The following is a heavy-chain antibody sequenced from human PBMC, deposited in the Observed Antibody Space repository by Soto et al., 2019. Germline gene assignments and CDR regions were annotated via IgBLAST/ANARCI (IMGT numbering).Heavy chain of an antibody. Sequence: SETLSLTCAVSGGPISSSNWWSWVRQPPGKGLEWIGEIYHSGGTNYNPSLKSRVTISVDKSNNQFSLKVSSVTAADTAVYYCARDSKVTTHPDAFDIWGQGTMVTVSS. CDR3: ARDSKVTTHPDAFDI. V-gene: IGHV4-4*02. D-gene: IGHD2-21*02. J-gene: IGHJ3*02. CDR2: IYHSGGT. CDR1: GGPISSSNW.